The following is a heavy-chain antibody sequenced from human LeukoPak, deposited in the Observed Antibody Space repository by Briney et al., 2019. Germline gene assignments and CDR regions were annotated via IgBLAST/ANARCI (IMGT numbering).Heavy chain of an antibody. J-gene: IGHJ4*02. V-gene: IGHV3-53*01. Sequence: GGSLRLSCAASGFIVGSYYLSWVRQAPGKGLECVSVIYSGGNTYYADSVRGRFTISRDDSKNTLHLQMNSLRAEDTAVYYCARDQQAVSTGTFDYWGQGTLVTVSS. CDR1: GFIVGSYY. D-gene: IGHD1-1*01. CDR2: IYSGGNT. CDR3: ARDQQAVSTGTFDY.